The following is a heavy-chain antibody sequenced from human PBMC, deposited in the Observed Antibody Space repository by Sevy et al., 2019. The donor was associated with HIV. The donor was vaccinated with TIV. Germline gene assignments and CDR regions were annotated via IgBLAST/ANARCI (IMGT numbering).Heavy chain of an antibody. D-gene: IGHD7-27*01. Sequence: GGSLRLSCAASGFTFSNYGMHWVRQAPGKGLEWVAFIRYDGSNKYYADSVKGRFTISRDNSENTLYLQMNSLRAEDTAVYYCAKDSTTRTGDLSFWGQGTLVTVSS. V-gene: IGHV3-30*02. CDR1: GFTFSNYG. J-gene: IGHJ4*02. CDR2: IRYDGSNK. CDR3: AKDSTTRTGDLSF.